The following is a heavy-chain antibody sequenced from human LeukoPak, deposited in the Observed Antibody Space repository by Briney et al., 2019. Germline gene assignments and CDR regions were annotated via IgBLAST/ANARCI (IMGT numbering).Heavy chain of an antibody. Sequence: GASVKVSCKASGYTFTSYAMHWVRQAPGQRLEWMGWINAGNGNTKYSQEFQGRVTITRDTSASTAYMELSSLRSEDMAVYYCARGAYCSSTSCYASRYYDFDYWGQGTLVTVSS. J-gene: IGHJ4*02. CDR2: INAGNGNT. V-gene: IGHV1-3*03. CDR1: GYTFTSYA. CDR3: ARGAYCSSTSCYASRYYDFDY. D-gene: IGHD2-2*01.